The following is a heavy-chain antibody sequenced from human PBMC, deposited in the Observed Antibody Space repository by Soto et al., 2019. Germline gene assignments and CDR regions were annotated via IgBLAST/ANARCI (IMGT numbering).Heavy chain of an antibody. Sequence: PSETLSLTCTVSGGSISSGDYYWSWIRQPPGKGLEWIGYIYYSGSTYYNPSLKSRVTISVDTSKNQFSLKLSSVTAADTAVYYCARDVPYYDFWSGYAPQLNWFDPWGQGTLVTV. CDR1: GGSISSGDYY. J-gene: IGHJ5*02. V-gene: IGHV4-30-4*01. CDR3: ARDVPYYDFWSGYAPQLNWFDP. CDR2: IYYSGST. D-gene: IGHD3-3*01.